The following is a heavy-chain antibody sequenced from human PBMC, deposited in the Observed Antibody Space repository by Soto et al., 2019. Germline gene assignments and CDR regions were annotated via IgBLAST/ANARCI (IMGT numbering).Heavy chain of an antibody. J-gene: IGHJ3*02. CDR3: ARHQSSGWYFAAFDI. D-gene: IGHD6-19*01. CDR1: GYTFTTYG. Sequence: QVQLVQSGAEVKKPGASVKVSCKASGYTFTTYGITWVRQAPGQGLEWMGWISAYNGNTNYAQKLQGRVTMTTDTSTSPAYMALRSLRSYDTAVYYCARHQSSGWYFAAFDIWGQGTMVTVSS. CDR2: ISAYNGNT. V-gene: IGHV1-18*01.